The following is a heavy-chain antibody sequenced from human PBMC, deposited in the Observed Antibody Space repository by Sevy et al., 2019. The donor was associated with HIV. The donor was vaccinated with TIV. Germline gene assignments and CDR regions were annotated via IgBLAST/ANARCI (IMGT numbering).Heavy chain of an antibody. V-gene: IGHV1-69*13. J-gene: IGHJ6*02. CDR3: ATSYYDSSGYSPLFYYGMDV. Sequence: ASVKVSSKTSGGTFINFAITWVRQAPGQGLEWMGGFIPLFDTTNYSQKSQGRVTLTADGSTATAYMELSSLRSEDTAVYYCATSYYDSSGYSPLFYYGMDVWGQGTTVTVSS. CDR2: FIPLFDTT. D-gene: IGHD3-22*01. CDR1: GGTFINFA.